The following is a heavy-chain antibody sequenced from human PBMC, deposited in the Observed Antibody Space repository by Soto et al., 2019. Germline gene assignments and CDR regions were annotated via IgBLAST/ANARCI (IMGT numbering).Heavy chain of an antibody. CDR3: ARTYYYDSSGYPFAFDI. Sequence: QVQLVQSGAEVKKPGSSVKVSCKASGGTFSSYTISWVRQAPGQGLEWMGRIIPILGIANYAQKFQGRVTITADKSTSTAYMALSSLRSEDTAVYYCARTYYYDSSGYPFAFDIWGQGTMVTVSS. D-gene: IGHD3-22*01. CDR2: IIPILGIA. J-gene: IGHJ3*02. CDR1: GGTFSSYT. V-gene: IGHV1-69*02.